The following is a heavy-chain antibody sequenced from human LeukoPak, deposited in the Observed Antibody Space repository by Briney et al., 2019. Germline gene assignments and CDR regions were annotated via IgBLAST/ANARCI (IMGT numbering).Heavy chain of an antibody. CDR2: FDPEDDET. Sequence: ASVRVSFKVSGYTLTELSMHWVRQAPGKGGEWVGNFDPEDDETISAQKFQRRVTMTLDTSTDTAYMELSSLRSEDTAVYHCATASYNYYMDVWGKGTTVTVSS. J-gene: IGHJ6*03. CDR1: GYTLTELS. CDR3: ATASYNYYMDV. V-gene: IGHV1-24*01.